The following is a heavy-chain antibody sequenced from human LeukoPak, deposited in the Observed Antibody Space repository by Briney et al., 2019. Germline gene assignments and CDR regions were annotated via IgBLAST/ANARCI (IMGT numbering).Heavy chain of an antibody. J-gene: IGHJ2*01. CDR1: GGSISSSSYY. CDR3: ARERNHFDWLYSPHWYFDL. CDR2: IYYSGST. V-gene: IGHV4-39*07. D-gene: IGHD3-9*01. Sequence: SEALSLTCTVSGGSISSSSYYWGWIRQPPGKGLEWIGSIYYSGSTYYNPSLKSRVTISVDTSKNQFSLKLSSVTAADTAVYYCARERNHFDWLYSPHWYFDLWGRGTLVAVSS.